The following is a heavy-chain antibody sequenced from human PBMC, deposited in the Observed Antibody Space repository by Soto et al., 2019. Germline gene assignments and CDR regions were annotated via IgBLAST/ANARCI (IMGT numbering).Heavy chain of an antibody. CDR3: ARGELLWFGELLY. D-gene: IGHD3-10*01. CDR1: GGSISSYY. Sequence: PSETLSLTCTVSGGSISSYYWSWIRQPPGKGLEWIGYIYYSGSTNYNPSLKSRVTISVDTSKNQFSLKLSSVTAADTAVYYCARGELLWFGELLYWGQGTLVTVSS. J-gene: IGHJ4*02. V-gene: IGHV4-59*01. CDR2: IYYSGST.